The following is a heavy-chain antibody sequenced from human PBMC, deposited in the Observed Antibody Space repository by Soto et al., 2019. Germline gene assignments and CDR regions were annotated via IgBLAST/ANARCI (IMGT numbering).Heavy chain of an antibody. CDR1: GFPFSGQW. CDR3: ARPVIAVLGAIRWFDP. V-gene: IGHV3-74*01. CDR2: INGDGTST. J-gene: IGHJ5*02. D-gene: IGHD6-19*01. Sequence: PGGSLGLSFAASGFPFSGQWMHWVRQATGKWPVWVSRINGDGTSTYYAYSVKGLFTIARDNAKNTLYLQMNSLRAEDTAVYFCARPVIAVLGAIRWFDPWRQGTLVTVSS.